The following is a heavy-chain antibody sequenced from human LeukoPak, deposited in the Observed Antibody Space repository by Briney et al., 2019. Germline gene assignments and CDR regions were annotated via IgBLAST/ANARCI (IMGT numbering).Heavy chain of an antibody. CDR2: ISAYNGNT. D-gene: IGHD3-22*01. CDR1: GYTFTSYG. J-gene: IGHJ6*02. CDR3: ARVYYDSSGYYYVGAFEAYYYGMDV. Sequence: ASVKVSCKASGYTFTSYGISWVRQAPGQRLEWMGWISAYNGNTNYAQKLQGRVTKTTDTSTSTAYMELRSLRSDDTAVYYCARVYYDSSGYYYVGAFEAYYYGMDVWGQGATVTVSS. V-gene: IGHV1-18*01.